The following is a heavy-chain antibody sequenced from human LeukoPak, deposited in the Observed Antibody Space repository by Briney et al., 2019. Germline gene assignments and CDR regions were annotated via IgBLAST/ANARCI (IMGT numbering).Heavy chain of an antibody. CDR2: ISSSSSYI. J-gene: IGHJ5*02. CDR3: ASYHYYDSSAYNWFDP. Sequence: PGGSLRLSCAASGFTFSSYSMNWDRQAPGKGLEWVSSISSSSSYIYYADSVKGRFTISRDNAKNSLYLQMNSLRAEDTAVYYCASYHYYDSSAYNWFDPWGQGTLVTVSS. V-gene: IGHV3-21*01. CDR1: GFTFSSYS. D-gene: IGHD3-22*01.